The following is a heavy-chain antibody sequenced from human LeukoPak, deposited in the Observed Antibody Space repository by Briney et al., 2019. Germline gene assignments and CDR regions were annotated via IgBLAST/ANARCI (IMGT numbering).Heavy chain of an antibody. J-gene: IGHJ3*02. V-gene: IGHV4-38-2*02. CDR1: GYSISSAYY. D-gene: IGHD5-18*01. CDR2: MYHSGST. Sequence: PSETLSLTCSVSGYSISSAYYWGWIRQPPGKGLEWIGTMYHSGSTNYNPSLKSRVTISVDTSKNQFSLKLSSVTAADTAVYYCAREGGYSYGYRYHSGDGAFDIWGQGTMVTVSS. CDR3: AREGGYSYGYRYHSGDGAFDI.